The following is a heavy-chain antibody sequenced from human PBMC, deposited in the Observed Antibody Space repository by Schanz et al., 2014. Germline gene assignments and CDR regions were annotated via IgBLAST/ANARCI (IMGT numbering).Heavy chain of an antibody. CDR3: AKTLGGAGLTLYFDH. Sequence: EVQLVESGGGLVRPGGSLRLSCAASGLLFSYYYMSGVRQAPGKGLEWVSSLGGSTGGIYYADSVRGRFTISRDNFKNRLYLQMNSLRLEDTAIYYCAKTLGGAGLTLYFDHWGQGSLVTVSS. V-gene: IGHV3-23*04. CDR2: LGGSTGGI. D-gene: IGHD3-10*01. CDR1: GLLFSYYY. J-gene: IGHJ4*02.